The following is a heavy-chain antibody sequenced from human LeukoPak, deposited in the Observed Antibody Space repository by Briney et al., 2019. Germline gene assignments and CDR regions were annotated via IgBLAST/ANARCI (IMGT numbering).Heavy chain of an antibody. CDR2: ISYEGANK. V-gene: IGHV3-30-3*01. Sequence: GGSLRLSCTGSGFTFSTYAMHWVRQAPGKGPEGVAIISYEGANKYFADSVKGRFTISRDNSKDTVYLQLNSLKYEDSAVYYCARGLQSYDSNWFDPWGQGTLVTVSS. CDR1: GFTFSTYA. J-gene: IGHJ5*02. CDR3: ARGLQSYDSNWFDP. D-gene: IGHD4-11*01.